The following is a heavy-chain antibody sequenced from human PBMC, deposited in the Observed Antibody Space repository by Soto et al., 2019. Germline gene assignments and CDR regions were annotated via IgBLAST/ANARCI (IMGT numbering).Heavy chain of an antibody. CDR1: GFTFSSYS. CDR3: ARDGCSGGSCYGDS. V-gene: IGHV3-48*02. Sequence: EVQLVESGGGLVQPGGSLRLSCAASGFTFSSYSMNWVRQAPGKGLEWVSYISSSSSTIYYADSVKGRVTISRDNAKNALYLQMSSLRDEETAVYYCARDGCSGGSCYGDSWGQGSLVSVSS. D-gene: IGHD2-15*01. J-gene: IGHJ5*01. CDR2: ISSSSSTI.